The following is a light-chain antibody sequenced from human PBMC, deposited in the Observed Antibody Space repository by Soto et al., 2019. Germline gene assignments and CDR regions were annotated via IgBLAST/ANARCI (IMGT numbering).Light chain of an antibody. CDR1: QRVSNSY. CDR2: GAF. V-gene: IGKV3-20*01. Sequence: EILLTQSPGTLSLSPGERATLSCRASQRVSNSYLAWYQQRPGQAPRLVMFGAFTRATGIPDRFSGSGSGTDFTLTISRLEPEDFAVYYCQQYDSSPYTFGPGTKLEIK. CDR3: QQYDSSPYT. J-gene: IGKJ2*01.